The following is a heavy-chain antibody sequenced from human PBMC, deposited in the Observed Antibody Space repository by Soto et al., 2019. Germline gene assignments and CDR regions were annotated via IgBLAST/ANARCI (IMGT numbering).Heavy chain of an antibody. D-gene: IGHD2-2*01. J-gene: IGHJ6*02. CDR3: ARDRVVPAATRGRYYYYGMDV. V-gene: IGHV3-53*01. CDR2: IYSGGST. CDR1: GFTVSSNY. Sequence: GGFLRLSCAASGFTVSSNYMSWVRQAPGKGLEWVSVIYSGGSTYYADSVKGRFTISRDNSKNTLYLQMNSLRAEDTAVYYCARDRVVPAATRGRYYYYGMDVWGQGTTVTVSS.